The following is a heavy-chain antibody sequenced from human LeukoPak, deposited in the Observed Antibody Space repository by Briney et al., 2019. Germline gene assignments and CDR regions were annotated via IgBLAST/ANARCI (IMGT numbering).Heavy chain of an antibody. CDR1: GFTVSSNY. J-gene: IGHJ4*02. CDR3: ARTSPDYDILTGYSFYFDY. CDR2: IYSGGST. Sequence: GGSLRLSCAASGFTVSSNYMSRVRQAPGKGLEWVSVIYSGGSTYYADSVKGRFTISRDNSKNTLYLQMNSLRAEDTAVYYCARTSPDYDILTGYSFYFDYWGQGTLVTVSS. V-gene: IGHV3-53*01. D-gene: IGHD3-9*01.